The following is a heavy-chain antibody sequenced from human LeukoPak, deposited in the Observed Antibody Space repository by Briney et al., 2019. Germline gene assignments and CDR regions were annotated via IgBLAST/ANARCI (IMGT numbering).Heavy chain of an antibody. CDR1: GYTFTKYA. CDR3: AHDESEGGWFDP. V-gene: IGHV1-69*13. J-gene: IGHJ5*02. Sequence: ASVKVSCKGSGYTFTKYAISWVRQAPGQGLEWMGGIIPIFGTANYAQKFQGRVTITADESTSTAYMELSSLRSEDTAVYYCAHDESEGGWFDPWGQGTLVTVSS. D-gene: IGHD1-1*01. CDR2: IIPIFGTA.